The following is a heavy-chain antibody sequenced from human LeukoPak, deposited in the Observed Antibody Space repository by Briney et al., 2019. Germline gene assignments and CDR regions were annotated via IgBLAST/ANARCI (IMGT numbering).Heavy chain of an antibody. D-gene: IGHD1-1*01. CDR1: GYTFTSYG. CDR2: ISAYNGNT. V-gene: IGHV1-18*03. Sequence: GASVKVSCKASGYTFTSYGISWVRQAPGQGLEWMGWISAYNGNTNYAQKLQGRVTMPTDTSTSTAYMELRSLRSDDMAVYYCAHLERRGADAFDIWGQGTMVTVSS. J-gene: IGHJ3*02. CDR3: AHLERRGADAFDI.